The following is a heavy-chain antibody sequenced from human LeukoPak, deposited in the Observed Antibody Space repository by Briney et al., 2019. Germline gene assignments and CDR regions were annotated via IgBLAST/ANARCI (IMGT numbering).Heavy chain of an antibody. CDR2: IIPTFGTA. J-gene: IGHJ6*02. CDR3: ARDTDIVVVVAARYYYYYGMDV. V-gene: IGHV1-69*13. D-gene: IGHD2-15*01. CDR1: GYTFTSYG. Sequence: SVKVSCKASGYTFTSYGISWVRQAPGQGLEWMGGIIPTFGTANYAQKFQGRVTITADESTSTAYMELSSLRSEDTAVYYCARDTDIVVVVAARYYYYYGMDVWGQGTTVTVSS.